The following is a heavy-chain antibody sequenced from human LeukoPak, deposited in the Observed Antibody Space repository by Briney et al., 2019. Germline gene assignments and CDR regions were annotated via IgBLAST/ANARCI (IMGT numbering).Heavy chain of an antibody. Sequence: GGSLRLSCAASGFTFSDYYMSWIRQAPGKGLEWVSYISSSGSTIYYADSVKGRFTISRDSAKNSLYLQMNSLRAEDTALYYCAKDISSGYYFDYWGQGTLVTVSS. CDR2: ISSSGSTI. V-gene: IGHV3-11*01. CDR1: GFTFSDYY. J-gene: IGHJ4*02. CDR3: AKDISSGYYFDY. D-gene: IGHD3-22*01.